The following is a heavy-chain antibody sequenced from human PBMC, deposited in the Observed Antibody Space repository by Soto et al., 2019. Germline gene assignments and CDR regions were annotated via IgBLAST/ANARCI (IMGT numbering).Heavy chain of an antibody. D-gene: IGHD6-19*01. Sequence: SETLSLTCTVSGGSISSYYWSWIRQPPGKGLEWIGYIYYSGSTNYNPSLKSRVTISVDTSKNQFSLKLSSVTAADTAVYYCARLLGSPYSSGCHPYFDYWGQGTLVTVSS. CDR3: ARLLGSPYSSGCHPYFDY. V-gene: IGHV4-59*01. J-gene: IGHJ4*02. CDR2: IYYSGST. CDR1: GGSISSYY.